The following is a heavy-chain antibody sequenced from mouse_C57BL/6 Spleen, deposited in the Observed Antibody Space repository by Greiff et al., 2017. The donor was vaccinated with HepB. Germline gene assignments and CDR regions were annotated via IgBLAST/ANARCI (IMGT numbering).Heavy chain of an antibody. J-gene: IGHJ4*01. CDR1: GYTFTSYT. CDR3: AREDYYGSSPYAMDY. V-gene: IGHV1-4*01. CDR2: INPSSGYT. Sequence: QVQLKQSGAELARPGASVKMSCKASGYTFTSYTMHWVKQRPGQGLEWIGYINPSSGYTKYNQKFKEKATLTADKSSSTAYMQLSSLTSEDSAVYYCAREDYYGSSPYAMDYWGQGTSVTVSS. D-gene: IGHD1-1*01.